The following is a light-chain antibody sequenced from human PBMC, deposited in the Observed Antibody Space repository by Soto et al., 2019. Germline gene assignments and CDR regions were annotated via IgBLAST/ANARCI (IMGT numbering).Light chain of an antibody. J-gene: IGKJ4*01. CDR2: DAS. Sequence: EIVLTQSPATLSLSPGERATLSCRASQSVSSYLGWYQQKPGQAPRLLIYDASNRATGIPARFSGSGSGTDFTLAISSLEPEDFALYYCQHRRDWPPTFGGGTKVEI. CDR3: QHRRDWPPT. CDR1: QSVSSY. V-gene: IGKV3-11*01.